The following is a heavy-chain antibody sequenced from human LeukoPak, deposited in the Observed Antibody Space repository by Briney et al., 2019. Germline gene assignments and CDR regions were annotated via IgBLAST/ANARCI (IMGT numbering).Heavy chain of an antibody. V-gene: IGHV4-39*07. D-gene: IGHD1-26*01. CDR3: ARAQAYSGRIFDY. Sequence: SETLSLTCTVSGGSISTSNYYWGWIRQPPGKGLEWIGNIFYSGSTYYSPSVKSRVTISLDTSRNQFSLQLNSVTPEDTAVYYCARAQAYSGRIFDYWGQGTLVTVSS. J-gene: IGHJ4*02. CDR1: GGSISTSNYY. CDR2: IFYSGST.